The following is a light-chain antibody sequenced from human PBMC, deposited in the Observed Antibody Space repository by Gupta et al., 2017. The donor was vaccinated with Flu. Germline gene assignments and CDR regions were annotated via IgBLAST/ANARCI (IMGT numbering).Light chain of an antibody. CDR1: QRVSSSY. CDR3: QQYGSSPPYT. CDR2: GAS. J-gene: IGKJ2*01. V-gene: IGKV3-20*01. Sequence: SVLTQSPGTPSLSPGERATLSCRASQRVSSSYLAWYQQKPGQAPRLLIYGASRRATGIPDRFSGSGSGTDFTLTISRLEPEDFAVYYCQQYGSSPPYTFGHGTKLEIK.